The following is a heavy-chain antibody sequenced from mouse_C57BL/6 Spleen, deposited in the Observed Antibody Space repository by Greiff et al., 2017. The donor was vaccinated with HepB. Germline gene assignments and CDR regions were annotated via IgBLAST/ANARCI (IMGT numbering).Heavy chain of an antibody. CDR1: GYTFTSYW. V-gene: IGHV1-64*01. D-gene: IGHD2-3*01. J-gene: IGHJ4*01. CDR3: ARDGYSRGNAMDY. Sequence: QVQLQQPGAELVKPGASVKLSCKASGYTFTSYWMHWVKQRPGQGLEWIGMIHPNSGSTNYNEKFKSKATLTVDKSSSTAYMQLSSLTSEDSAVYYCARDGYSRGNAMDYWGQGTSVTVSS. CDR2: IHPNSGST.